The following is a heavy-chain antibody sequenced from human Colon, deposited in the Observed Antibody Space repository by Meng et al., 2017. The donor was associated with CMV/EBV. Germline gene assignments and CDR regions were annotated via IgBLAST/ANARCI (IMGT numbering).Heavy chain of an antibody. CDR1: GGTFSSYA. V-gene: IGHV1-69*05. J-gene: IGHJ2*01. CDR3: ARDDYGDYNPKGPAYFDL. Sequence: SVKVSCKASGGTFSSYAISWVRQAPGQGLEWMGGIIPIFGTANYAQKFQGRVTITTDESTSTAYMELSSLRSEDTAVYYCARDDYGDYNPKGPAYFDLWGRGTLVTVSS. D-gene: IGHD4-17*01. CDR2: IIPIFGTA.